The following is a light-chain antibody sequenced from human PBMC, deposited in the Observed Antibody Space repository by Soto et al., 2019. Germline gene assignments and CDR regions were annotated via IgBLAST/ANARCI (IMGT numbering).Light chain of an antibody. CDR2: GAS. V-gene: IGKV3-15*01. CDR1: QSINSN. J-gene: IGKJ1*01. CDR3: QQYNNWWT. Sequence: VMTQSPATLSVSPGERATLSCRASQSINSNLAWYQQRPGQAPRLLIYGASTRATGIPARFSGSGSGTGFTLTISSLQSEDFAVYYCQQYNNWWTFGQGTKV.